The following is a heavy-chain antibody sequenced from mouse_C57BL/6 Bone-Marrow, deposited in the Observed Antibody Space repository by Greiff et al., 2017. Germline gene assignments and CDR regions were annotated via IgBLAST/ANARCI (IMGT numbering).Heavy chain of an antibody. J-gene: IGHJ3*01. CDR1: GYAFSSSW. Sequence: QVQLQQSGPELVKPGASVKISCKASGYAFSSSWMNWVKQRPGKGLEWIGRIYPGDGDTNYNGKFKGKATLTADKSSITAYMQLSSLTSEASTVYFCARTLAFWGQGTLVTVSA. V-gene: IGHV1-82*01. CDR3: ARTLAF. CDR2: IYPGDGDT.